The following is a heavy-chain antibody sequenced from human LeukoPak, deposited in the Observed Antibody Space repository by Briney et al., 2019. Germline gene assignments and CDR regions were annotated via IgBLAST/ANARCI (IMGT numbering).Heavy chain of an antibody. V-gene: IGHV3-74*01. CDR2: INSDGSST. CDR3: ARGELWIYYYYMDV. D-gene: IGHD3-10*01. Sequence: PGGSLRLSCEVSGFTSSSYWMHWVRQAPGRGLVWISRINSDGSSTSYADSVKGRFTISRDNAKNTLFLQMYSLRAEDTAVYYCARGELWIYYYYMDVWGKGTTVTVSS. CDR1: GFTSSSYW. J-gene: IGHJ6*03.